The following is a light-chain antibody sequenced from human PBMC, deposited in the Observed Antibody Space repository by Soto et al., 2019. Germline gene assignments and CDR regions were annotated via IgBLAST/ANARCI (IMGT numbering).Light chain of an antibody. CDR1: SSDVGGYNY. V-gene: IGLV2-14*01. J-gene: IGLJ3*02. CDR3: SSYTTSSTWV. CDR2: EVS. Sequence: QSALTQPASVSGSPGQSITISSTGTSSDVGGYNYVSWYQQHPGKAPKLIIYEVSNRPSGVSNRFSGSKSGNTASLTISGLQAEDEADYYCSSYTTSSTWVFGGGTKLTVL.